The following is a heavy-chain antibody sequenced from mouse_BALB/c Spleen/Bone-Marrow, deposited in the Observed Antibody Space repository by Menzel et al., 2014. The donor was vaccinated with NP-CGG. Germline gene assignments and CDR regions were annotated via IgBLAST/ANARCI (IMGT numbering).Heavy chain of an antibody. J-gene: IGHJ2*01. D-gene: IGHD3-2*01. CDR1: GYTFTSYV. V-gene: IGHV1-14*01. Sequence: EVQLQESGPELVKPGASVKMSCKASGYTFTSYVMHWVKQKPGQGLEWIGYINPYNDGTKYNEKFKGKATLTSDKSSSTAYMELSSLTSEDSAVYYCARVTARATLDYWGQGTTLTVSS. CDR2: INPYNDGT. CDR3: ARVTARATLDY.